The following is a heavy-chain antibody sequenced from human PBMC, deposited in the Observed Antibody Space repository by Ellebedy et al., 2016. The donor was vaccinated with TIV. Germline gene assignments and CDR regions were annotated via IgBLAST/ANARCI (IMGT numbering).Heavy chain of an antibody. J-gene: IGHJ6*02. D-gene: IGHD7-27*01. CDR3: ARVRTGTSGMDV. CDR1: GYTFTTSG. V-gene: IGHV1-18*04. CDR2: ISAYNGNT. Sequence: ASVKVSCKTSGYTFTTSGITWVRQAPGQGLEWMGWISAYNGNTNYAQKLQGRVTMTTDTSTSTAYMELRSLRSDDTAVYFCARVRTGTSGMDVWGQGTPVTVSS.